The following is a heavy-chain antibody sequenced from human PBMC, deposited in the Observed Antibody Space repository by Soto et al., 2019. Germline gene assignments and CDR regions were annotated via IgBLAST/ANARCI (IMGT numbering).Heavy chain of an antibody. Sequence: EVQLVESGGGLIQPGGSLTLSCAASGFTFSSYSMNWVRQAPGKGLEWVSYITGSGETIYYADSVKGRFTISRDNAKNSLYLQMNSLRAEDAAVCYCARDRDFAFDYWGQGILVTFSS. CDR2: ITGSGETI. CDR1: GFTFSSYS. V-gene: IGHV3-48*01. CDR3: ARDRDFAFDY. J-gene: IGHJ4*02.